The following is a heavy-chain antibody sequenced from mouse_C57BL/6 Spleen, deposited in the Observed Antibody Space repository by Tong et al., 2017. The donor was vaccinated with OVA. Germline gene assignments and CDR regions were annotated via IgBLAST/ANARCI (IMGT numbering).Heavy chain of an antibody. CDR3: ARGRELPCAY. CDR1: GYTFTSYW. V-gene: IGHV1-74*01. CDR2: IHPSDSET. Sequence: QVQLQQPGAELVKPGASVKLSCKASGYTFTSYWMNWVKQRPGRGLEWIGRIHPSDSETHYNQKFKSKATLTVDKSSSTAYKQLNRLTTEGSGVFYCARGRELPCAYWGQGTLVTVSA. D-gene: IGHD1-1*01. J-gene: IGHJ3*01.